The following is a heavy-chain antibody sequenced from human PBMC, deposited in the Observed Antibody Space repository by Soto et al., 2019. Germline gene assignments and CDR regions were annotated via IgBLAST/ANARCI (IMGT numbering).Heavy chain of an antibody. CDR1: GFTFTSYW. V-gene: IGHV5-51*01. Sequence: PGESLKISCKGSGFTFTSYWIAWVRQMPGKGLEWMGIIFPDDSDTRYSPSFQGQVTISADKSISTAYLQWSSLKASDTAMYYCARKGKNSRGQYWLDPWGQGTLVTV. J-gene: IGHJ5*02. CDR2: IFPDDSDT. D-gene: IGHD2-15*01. CDR3: ARKGKNSRGQYWLDP.